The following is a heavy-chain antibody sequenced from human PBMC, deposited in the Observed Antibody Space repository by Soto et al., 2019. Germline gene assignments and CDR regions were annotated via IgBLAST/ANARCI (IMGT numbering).Heavy chain of an antibody. CDR2: ISTSSDYI. V-gene: IGHV3-21*05. J-gene: IGHJ4*02. Sequence: GGSLRLSCAASGFTFSSYAMHWVRQAPGKGLEWVSYISTSSDYIKYSDSVKGRFTISRDNAKNSLYLQMNGLRAEDTAVYYCAKELIAVAGNWEYYFDYWGQGTLVTVSS. CDR1: GFTFSSYA. CDR3: AKELIAVAGNWEYYFDY. D-gene: IGHD6-19*01.